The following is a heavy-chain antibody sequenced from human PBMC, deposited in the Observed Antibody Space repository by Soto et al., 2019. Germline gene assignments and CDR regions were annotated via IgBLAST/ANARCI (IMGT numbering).Heavy chain of an antibody. CDR2: ISYDGSNK. D-gene: IGHD3-10*01. V-gene: IGHV3-30*18. J-gene: IGHJ5*02. Sequence: GGSLRLSCAASGFTFSSYGMHWVRQAPGKGLEWVAVISYDGSNKYYADSVKGRFTISRDNSKNTLYLQMNSLRAEDTAVYYCAKVNYGSGRPFDPWGQGTLVTVSS. CDR1: GFTFSSYG. CDR3: AKVNYGSGRPFDP.